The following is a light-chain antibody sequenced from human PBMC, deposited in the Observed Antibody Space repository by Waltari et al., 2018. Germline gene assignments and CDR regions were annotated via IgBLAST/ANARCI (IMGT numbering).Light chain of an antibody. J-gene: IGKJ4*01. CDR2: GAS. CDR1: QTVRTTY. CDR3: QQYDISPLT. Sequence: EIVLTQSPGTLSLSPGQRATLSCRASQTVRTTYLAWYQQKPRQAPTLVIYGASSRAAGIPDRFSGSGSGTDFSLTISSLEPEDFAVYYCQQYDISPLTFGGGTKVEIK. V-gene: IGKV3-20*01.